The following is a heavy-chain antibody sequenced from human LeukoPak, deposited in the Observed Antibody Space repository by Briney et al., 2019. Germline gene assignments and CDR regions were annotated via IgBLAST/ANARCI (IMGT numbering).Heavy chain of an antibody. V-gene: IGHV3-66*01. CDR2: IYSGGST. CDR1: GFTVSSNY. D-gene: IGHD3-10*01. CDR3: ARGTVTMVDY. Sequence: GGSLRLSCAASGFTVSSNYMSWVRQAPGRGLEWVSVIYSGGSTYYADSVKGRLTISRDNSKNTLFLQMNSLRAGDTAVYYCARGTVTMVDYWGQGTLVTVSS. J-gene: IGHJ4*02.